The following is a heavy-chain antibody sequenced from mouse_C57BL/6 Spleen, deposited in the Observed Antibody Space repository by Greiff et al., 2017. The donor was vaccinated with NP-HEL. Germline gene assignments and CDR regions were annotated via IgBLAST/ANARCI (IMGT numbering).Heavy chain of an antibody. CDR2: IRNKANNHAT. J-gene: IGHJ2*01. D-gene: IGHD2-4*01. CDR1: GFTFSDAW. Sequence: EVHLVESGGGLVQPGGSMKLSCAASGFTFSDAWMDWVRQSPETGLEWVAEIRNKANNHATYYAESVKGRFTISRDESKSSVYLQMNSLRAEDTGIYYCTLGNYDYDYFDYWGQGTTLTVSS. CDR3: TLGNYDYDYFDY. V-gene: IGHV6-6*01.